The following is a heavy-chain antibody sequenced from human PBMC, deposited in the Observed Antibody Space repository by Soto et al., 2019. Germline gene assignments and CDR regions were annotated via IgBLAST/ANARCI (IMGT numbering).Heavy chain of an antibody. V-gene: IGHV1-46*01. D-gene: IGHD2-21*02. CDR2: ISLYHHST. CDR3: ARELYSCGGDCPYYMDY. J-gene: IGHJ4*02. Sequence: QAQLVQSGAEVKKPGASVRLSCKTSGYTFTDYFIHWVRQAPGQGLEWMGIISLYHHSTSYAQKFQSRLTVTNDTSTTTVYMELSSLTSEDTAVYWCARELYSCGGDCPYYMDYWGQGTLVTVSS. CDR1: GYTFTDYF.